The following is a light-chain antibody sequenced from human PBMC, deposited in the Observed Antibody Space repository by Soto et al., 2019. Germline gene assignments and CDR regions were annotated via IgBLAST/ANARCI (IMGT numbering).Light chain of an antibody. J-gene: IGLJ1*01. CDR3: CSYAGSTNYV. V-gene: IGLV2-14*01. Sequence: QSGLTQPASVSGSPGQSITISCTGTTSDVSIYNYVSWYQQHPGKAPKLMIYGVSNRPSGVSNRFSGAKSGHTASLTISGLQVEDEADYYCCSYAGSTNYVFGPGTKVTVL. CDR2: GVS. CDR1: TSDVSIYNY.